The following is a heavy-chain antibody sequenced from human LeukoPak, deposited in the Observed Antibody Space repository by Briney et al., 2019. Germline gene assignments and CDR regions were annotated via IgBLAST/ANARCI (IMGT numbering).Heavy chain of an antibody. CDR1: GGTFSSYA. CDR3: ARDREQLVLTGWFDP. J-gene: IGHJ5*02. CDR2: IIPIFGTA. V-gene: IGHV1-69*13. D-gene: IGHD6-6*01. Sequence: SVKVSCKASGGTFSSYAISWVRQAPGQGLEWMGGIIPIFGTANYAQKFQGRVTITADESTSTAYMELSSLRSEDTAVYYCARDREQLVLTGWFDPWGQGTLDTVSS.